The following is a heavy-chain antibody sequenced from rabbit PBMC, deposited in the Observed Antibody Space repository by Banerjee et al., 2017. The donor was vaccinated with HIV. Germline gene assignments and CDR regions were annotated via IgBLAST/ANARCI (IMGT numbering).Heavy chain of an antibody. CDR3: ARDLAGVIGWNFNL. D-gene: IGHD4-1*01. V-gene: IGHV1S40*01. Sequence: QSLEESGGDLVKPGASLTLTCTASGIDFTSYYYMCWVRQAPGKGLEWIGCIYTGSGGRTYYASWAKGRFTISKTSSTTVTLQMTSLTAADTATYFCARDLAGVIGWNFNLWGPGTLVTVS. J-gene: IGHJ4*01. CDR2: IYTGSGGRT. CDR1: GIDFTSYYY.